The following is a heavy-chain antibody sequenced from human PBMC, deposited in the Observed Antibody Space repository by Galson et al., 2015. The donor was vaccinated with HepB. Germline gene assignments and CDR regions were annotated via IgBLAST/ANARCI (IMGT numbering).Heavy chain of an antibody. Sequence: SLRLSCAASRFTFSSQAMSWVRQAPGKGLEWVSGTSGNGDDIYYADFVKGRVTISRDNPKSTLYLDLNSLRPEDTAVYYCAKGLRWGQGTLVTVSS. CDR3: AKGLR. CDR1: RFTFSSQA. CDR2: TSGNGDDI. V-gene: IGHV3-23*01. J-gene: IGHJ4*02. D-gene: IGHD4-17*01.